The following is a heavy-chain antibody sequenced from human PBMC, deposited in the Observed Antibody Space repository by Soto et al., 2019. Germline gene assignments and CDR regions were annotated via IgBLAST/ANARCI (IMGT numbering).Heavy chain of an antibody. CDR3: ARETKYCSSTSCRKKNYYYYGMDV. D-gene: IGHD2-2*01. CDR1: GGTFSSYA. Sequence: GASVKVSCKASGGTFSSYAISWVRQAPGQGLEWMGGISPVFGTANYAQKFQGRVTITADESTSTAYMELSSLRSEDTAVYYCARETKYCSSTSCRKKNYYYYGMDVWGQGTTVTVSS. V-gene: IGHV1-69*13. J-gene: IGHJ6*02. CDR2: ISPVFGTA.